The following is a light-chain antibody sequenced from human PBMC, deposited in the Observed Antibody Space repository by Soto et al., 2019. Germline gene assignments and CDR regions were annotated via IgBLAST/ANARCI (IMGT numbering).Light chain of an antibody. CDR2: SNI. CDR3: AAWDDSLNGPV. J-gene: IGLJ3*02. CDR1: FSNIGSNA. V-gene: IGLV1-44*01. Sequence: QLVLTQPPSASETPGHRVTISCSGSFSNIGSNAVNWYQQFPGTAPKLLIYSNIQRPSGVPDRFSGSRSGTSASLAISGLQSEDEALYYCAAWDDSLNGPVFGGGTKVTVL.